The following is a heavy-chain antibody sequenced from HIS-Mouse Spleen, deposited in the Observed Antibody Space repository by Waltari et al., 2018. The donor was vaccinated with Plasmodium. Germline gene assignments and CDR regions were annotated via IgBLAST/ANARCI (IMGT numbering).Heavy chain of an antibody. V-gene: IGHV4-39*07. CDR3: ARDRITGTSYFDY. CDR1: GGSISSSSYY. D-gene: IGHD1-7*01. Sequence: QLQLQESGPGLVKPSETLSLTCTVSGGSISSSSYYWGWIRQPPGKGLEWIGSIYYSGSTYANPSRKSRVTISVDTSKNQFSPKLSAVTAADTAVYYCARDRITGTSYFDYWGQGTLVTVSS. J-gene: IGHJ4*02. CDR2: IYYSGST.